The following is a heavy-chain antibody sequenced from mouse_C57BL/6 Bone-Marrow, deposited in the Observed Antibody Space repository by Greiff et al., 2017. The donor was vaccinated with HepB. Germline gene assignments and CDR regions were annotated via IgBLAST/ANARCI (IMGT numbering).Heavy chain of an antibody. Sequence: EVQRVESGGGLVQPGASLKLSCESNEYAFPSHDMSWVRQTPEKRLELVAAINSDGGSTYYPDTMERRFIITRDKTKKTLYLQMSSLRSEDTALYYCAREKGCSYFDYWGQGTTLTVSS. V-gene: IGHV5-2*01. CDR1: EYAFPSHD. CDR3: AREKGCSYFDY. J-gene: IGHJ2*01. CDR2: INSDGGST.